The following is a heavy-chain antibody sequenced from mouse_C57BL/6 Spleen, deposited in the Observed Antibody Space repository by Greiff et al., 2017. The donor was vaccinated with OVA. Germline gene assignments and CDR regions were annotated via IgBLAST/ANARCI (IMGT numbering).Heavy chain of an antibody. J-gene: IGHJ2*01. D-gene: IGHD1-1*01. CDR2: IHPNSGST. CDR3: ANFITTVVANCDY. Sequence: VQLQQPGAELVKPGASVKLSCKASGYTFTSYWMHWVKQRPGQGLEWIGMIHPNSGSTNYNEKFKSKATLTVDKSSSTAYMQLSSLTSEDSAVYYCANFITTVVANCDYWGQGTTLTVSS. V-gene: IGHV1-64*01. CDR1: GYTFTSYW.